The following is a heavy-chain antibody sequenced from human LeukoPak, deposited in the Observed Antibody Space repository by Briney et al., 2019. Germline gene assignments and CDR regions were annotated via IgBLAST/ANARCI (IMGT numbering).Heavy chain of an antibody. J-gene: IGHJ5*02. CDR2: IYTSGST. Sequence: SETLSLTCTVSGGTISSYYWSWIRQPAGKGLEWIGRIYTSGSTNYNPSLKSRVTMSVDTSKNQFSLKLSSVTAADTAVYYCAREGYDFWSGYYHSFWFDPWGQGTLVTVSS. D-gene: IGHD3-3*01. CDR1: GGTISSYY. CDR3: AREGYDFWSGYYHSFWFDP. V-gene: IGHV4-4*07.